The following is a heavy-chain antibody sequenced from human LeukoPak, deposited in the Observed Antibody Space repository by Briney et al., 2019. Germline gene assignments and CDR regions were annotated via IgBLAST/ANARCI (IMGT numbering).Heavy chain of an antibody. J-gene: IGHJ3*02. CDR2: IIPIFGTA. D-gene: IGHD1-7*01. Sequence: GASVKVSCKASGGTFSSYAISWVRQAPGQGLEWMGGIIPIFGTANYAQKFQGRVTITTDESTSTAYMELSSLRSEDTAVYYCARVSGELELHSVYDAFDIWGQGTMVTVSS. CDR1: GGTFSSYA. CDR3: ARVSGELELHSVYDAFDI. V-gene: IGHV1-69*05.